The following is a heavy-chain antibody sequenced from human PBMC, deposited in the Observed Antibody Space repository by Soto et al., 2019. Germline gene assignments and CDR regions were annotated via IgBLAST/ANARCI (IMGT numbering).Heavy chain of an antibody. V-gene: IGHV3-7*01. CDR2: IKPDGSER. Sequence: EVQLVEAGGGLVQPGGSLRLSCAASGFTFSTYFMTWVRQAPGKGLEWVATIKPDGSERWYVDSVKGRFTISRDNAKNSLYLEMNSLRAEDTAVYFCAGDLTWPNFWGQGSLVAVSS. J-gene: IGHJ4*02. CDR1: GFTFSTYF. CDR3: AGDLTWPNF.